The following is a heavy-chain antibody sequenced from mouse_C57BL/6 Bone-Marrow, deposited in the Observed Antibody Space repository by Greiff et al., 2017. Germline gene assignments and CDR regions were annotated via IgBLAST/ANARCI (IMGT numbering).Heavy chain of an antibody. CDR2: IYPGSGST. CDR3: ARGDGSSPYWYFDV. Sequence: QVQLQQPGAELVKPGASVKMSCKASGYTFTSYWITWVKQRPGQGLEWIGDIYPGSGSTNYNEKFKSKATLTVDTSSSTAYMQLSSLTSEDSAVYCCARGDGSSPYWYFDVWGTGTTVTVSS. V-gene: IGHV1-55*01. D-gene: IGHD1-1*01. CDR1: GYTFTSYW. J-gene: IGHJ1*03.